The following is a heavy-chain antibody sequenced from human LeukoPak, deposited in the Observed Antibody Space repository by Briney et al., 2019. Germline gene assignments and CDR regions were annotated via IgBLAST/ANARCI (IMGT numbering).Heavy chain of an antibody. CDR3: ARRAGSCSGGSCEYFEY. CDR1: GYSFTSYW. D-gene: IGHD2-15*01. J-gene: IGHJ4*02. Sequence: GESLKISCKGSGYSFTSYWIGWARQMPGKGLEWMGIIYPGDSDTRYSPSFQGQVTISADKSISTAYLQWSSLRASDTAIYYCARRAGSCSGGSCEYFEYWGQGTLVTVSS. CDR2: IYPGDSDT. V-gene: IGHV5-51*01.